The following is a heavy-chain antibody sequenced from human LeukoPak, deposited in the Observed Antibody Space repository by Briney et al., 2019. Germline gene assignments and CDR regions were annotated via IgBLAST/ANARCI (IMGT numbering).Heavy chain of an antibody. CDR3: ARGEGYCSSSSCYNHWFDP. D-gene: IGHD2-2*02. Sequence: PSETLSLTCTVSGGSISSSSYYWGWIRQPPGKGLEWIGSIYYSGSTYYNPSLKSRVTISVDTSKNQFSLKLSSVTAADTAVYYCARGEGYCSSSSCYNHWFDPWGQGTLVTVSS. CDR1: GGSISSSSYY. CDR2: IYYSGST. J-gene: IGHJ5*02. V-gene: IGHV4-39*01.